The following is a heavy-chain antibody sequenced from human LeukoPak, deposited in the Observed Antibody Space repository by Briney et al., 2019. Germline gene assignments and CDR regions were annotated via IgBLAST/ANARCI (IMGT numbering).Heavy chain of an antibody. J-gene: IGHJ4*02. CDR2: IYNSGTT. CDR1: GFSVSSNY. CDR3: ARGWEWWDY. D-gene: IGHD2-15*01. Sequence: GGSLRLSCAASGFSVSSNYMSWVRQAPGEGLEWVSVIYNSGTTKYADSVKGRFTIARDNSKNTLYLQMNSLRAEVTAVYYCARGWEWWDYWGQGTLVIVPP. V-gene: IGHV3-53*01.